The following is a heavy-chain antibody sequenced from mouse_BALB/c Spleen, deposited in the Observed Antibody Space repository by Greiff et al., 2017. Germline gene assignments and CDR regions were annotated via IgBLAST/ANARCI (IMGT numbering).Heavy chain of an antibody. CDR2: INPSTGYT. CDR1: GYTFTSYW. D-gene: IGHD2-4*01. CDR3: ARDGLRRGYYAMDY. J-gene: IGHJ4*01. Sequence: QVQLKQSGAELAKPGASVKMSCKASGYTFTSYWMHWVKQRPGQGLEWIGYINPSTGYTEYNQKFKDKATLTADKSSSTAYMQLSSLTSEDSAVYYCARDGLRRGYYAMDYWGQGTSVTVSS. V-gene: IGHV1-7*01.